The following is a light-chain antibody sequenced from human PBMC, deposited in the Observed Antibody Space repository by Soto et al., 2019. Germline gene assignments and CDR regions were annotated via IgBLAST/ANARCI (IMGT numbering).Light chain of an antibody. V-gene: IGKV3-11*01. J-gene: IGKJ3*01. CDR3: QQRSNWPT. CDR2: DAS. Sequence: EIVLTQSPAPLSLSPGERATLSCRASQSIDSFLAWYQQKPGQAPRLLIYDASNRATGIPARFSGSGSGTDFTLTISSLETEDFAVYYCQQRSNWPTFGPGTKVDI. CDR1: QSIDSF.